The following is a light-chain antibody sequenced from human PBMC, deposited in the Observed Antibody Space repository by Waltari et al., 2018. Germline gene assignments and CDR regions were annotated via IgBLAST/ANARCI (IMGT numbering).Light chain of an antibody. Sequence: DIQMTQSPSTLSASVGDRVTITCRASQSISSWLAWYQQKPGKAPKLLIYKASSLERGVPSRFSGSGSGTEFTLTISSLQPDDFATYYCQQYNSYSGGTFGQGTKVEIK. J-gene: IGKJ1*01. V-gene: IGKV1-5*03. CDR3: QQYNSYSGGT. CDR2: KAS. CDR1: QSISSW.